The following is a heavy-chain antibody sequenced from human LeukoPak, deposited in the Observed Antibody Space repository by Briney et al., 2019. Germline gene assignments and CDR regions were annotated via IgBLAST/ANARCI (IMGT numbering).Heavy chain of an antibody. CDR2: INAGNGNT. V-gene: IGHV1-3*01. CDR3: ARDQERLVRAPGY. D-gene: IGHD6-13*01. J-gene: IGHJ4*02. CDR1: GYTFTSYA. Sequence: GASVKVSCKASGYTFTSYAMHWVRQAPGQRLEWMGWINAGNGNTKYSQKFQGRVTITRDTSASTAYMELSSLRSEDTAVYYCARDQERLVRAPGYWGQGTLVTVSS.